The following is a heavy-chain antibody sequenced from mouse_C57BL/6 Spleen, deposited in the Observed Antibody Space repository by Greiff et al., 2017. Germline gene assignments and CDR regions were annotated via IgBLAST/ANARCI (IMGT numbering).Heavy chain of an antibody. J-gene: IGHJ4*01. CDR2: IYPGDGDT. D-gene: IGHD2-3*01. V-gene: IGHV1-82*01. CDR1: GYAFSSSW. CDR3: ARADDGYYDYAMDD. Sequence: QVQLQQSGPELVKPGASVKISCKASGYAFSSSWMNWVKQRPGKGLEWIGRIYPGDGDTNYNGKFKGKATLTADKSSSTAYRQLSSLTSEDSAVYFCARADDGYYDYAMDDWGQGTAVTVSS.